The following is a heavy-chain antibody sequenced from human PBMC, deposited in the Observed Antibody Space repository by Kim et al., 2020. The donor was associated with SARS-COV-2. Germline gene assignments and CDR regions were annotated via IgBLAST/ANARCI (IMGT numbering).Heavy chain of an antibody. V-gene: IGHV4-39*01. Sequence: SETLSLTCTVSGGSISSSSYYWGWIRQPPGKGLEWIGSIYYSGSTYYNPSLKSRVTISVDTSKNQFSLKLSSVTAADTAVYYCGSGSSYFDYWGQGTLVTVSS. CDR2: IYYSGST. CDR1: GGSISSSSYY. J-gene: IGHJ4*02. CDR3: GSGSSYFDY. D-gene: IGHD3-10*01.